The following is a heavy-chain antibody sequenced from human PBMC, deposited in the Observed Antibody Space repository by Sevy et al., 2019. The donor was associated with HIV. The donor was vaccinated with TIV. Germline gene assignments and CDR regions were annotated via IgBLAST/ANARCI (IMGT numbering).Heavy chain of an antibody. CDR1: GFTFNSHA. Sequence: GGSLRLSCEASGFTFNSHAMTWVRQAPGKGLEWVSAISGSGDSKYYAGSVKGRVTIARAHSKNLMYLQMTSLGADDTAVYYCANSSLPYGDYHFDFWGQGTVVTVSS. J-gene: IGHJ4*02. D-gene: IGHD2-21*01. CDR2: ISGSGDSK. V-gene: IGHV3-23*01. CDR3: ANSSLPYGDYHFDF.